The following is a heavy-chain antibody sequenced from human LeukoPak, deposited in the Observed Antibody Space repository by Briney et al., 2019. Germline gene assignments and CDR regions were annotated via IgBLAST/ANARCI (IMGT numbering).Heavy chain of an antibody. J-gene: IGHJ4*02. CDR3: ARVGEIVVVTVQFDS. D-gene: IGHD2-21*02. V-gene: IGHV3-30-3*01. CDR2: ISYDGSNK. CDR1: GFPFSSYA. Sequence: GGSLRLSCAASGFPFSSYAMHWLRQAPGKGLEGLAVISYDGSNKFYADSVKGRFTISRDNSKDTLYLHMNSLRAEDTAVYYCARVGEIVVVTVQFDSWGQGTLVTVSS.